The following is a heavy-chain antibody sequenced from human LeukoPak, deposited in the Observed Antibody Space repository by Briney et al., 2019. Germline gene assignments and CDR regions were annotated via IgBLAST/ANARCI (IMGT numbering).Heavy chain of an antibody. D-gene: IGHD2-2*01. CDR3: ASPLFCSGTGCYDS. Sequence: SETLSLTCTVSGGSISSGGSYWSWIRQPAGKGLEWVGHIYTSGSTNYNPSLKSRVTISVDMSKNRFSLKLSSVTAADTAVYYCASPLFCSGTGCYDSWGQGTLVTVSS. CDR1: GGSISSGGSY. CDR2: IYTSGST. V-gene: IGHV4-61*09. J-gene: IGHJ4*02.